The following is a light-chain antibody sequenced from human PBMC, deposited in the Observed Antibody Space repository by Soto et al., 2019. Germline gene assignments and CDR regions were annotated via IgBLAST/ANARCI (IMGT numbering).Light chain of an antibody. V-gene: IGLV1-40*01. CDR3: QSYDSSLSSSGV. Sequence: QAVVTQPPSVSGAPGQGVTISCTGSSSNIGAGYDVHWYRQLPGAAPKVLIYDDNDRPSGVPDRFSASKSGTSASLAITGLQAEDEADYYCQSYDSSLSSSGVFGGGTRLTVL. CDR2: DDN. J-gene: IGLJ3*02. CDR1: SSNIGAGYD.